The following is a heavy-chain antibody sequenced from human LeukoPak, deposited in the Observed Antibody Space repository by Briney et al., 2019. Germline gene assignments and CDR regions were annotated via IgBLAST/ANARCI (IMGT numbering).Heavy chain of an antibody. D-gene: IGHD2-21*01. J-gene: IGHJ3*02. CDR3: ARDRLLYAFDI. CDR2: IYYSGST. Sequence: SETLSLTCTVSGGSISSYYWSWIRQPPGKGLEWIGYIYYSGSTYYNPSLKSRVTISVDTSKNQFSLKLSSVTAADTAVYYCARDRLLYAFDIWGQGTMVTVSS. CDR1: GGSISSYY. V-gene: IGHV4-59*12.